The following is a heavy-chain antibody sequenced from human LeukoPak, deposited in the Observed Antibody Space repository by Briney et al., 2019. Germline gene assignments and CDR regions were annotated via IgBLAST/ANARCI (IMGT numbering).Heavy chain of an antibody. CDR1: GGSISSSSYY. CDR2: IYYSGST. Sequence: PSETLSLTCTVSGGSISSSSYYWGWIRQPPGKGLEWIGSIYYSGSTYYNPSLKSRVTISVDTSKSQFSLKLSSVTAADTAIYYCARLDKGINAAHFDYWGQGTLVTVSS. J-gene: IGHJ4*02. CDR3: ARLDKGINAAHFDY. D-gene: IGHD3-22*01. V-gene: IGHV4-39*01.